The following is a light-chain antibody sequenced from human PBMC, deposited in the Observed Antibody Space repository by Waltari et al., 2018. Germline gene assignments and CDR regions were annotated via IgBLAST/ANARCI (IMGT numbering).Light chain of an antibody. J-gene: IGLJ3*02. CDR1: SSDVGGYNF. CDR3: SSYTISSTWV. Sequence: QSALTQPASVSGSPGQSITISCTGTSSDVGGYNFVPWYQQHPGKAPKLMIYDVNNRPSGVSNRFSGSKSGNTASLTISGLQAEDEADYFCSSYTISSTWVFGGGTNLTVL. CDR2: DVN. V-gene: IGLV2-14*03.